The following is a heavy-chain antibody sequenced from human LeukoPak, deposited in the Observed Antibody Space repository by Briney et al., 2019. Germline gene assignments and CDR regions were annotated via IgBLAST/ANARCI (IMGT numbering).Heavy chain of an antibody. CDR2: IYHSGST. CDR3: ARGMSRFGDTYYYYGMDV. V-gene: IGHV4-61*08. J-gene: IGHJ6*02. Sequence: PSETLSLTCTVSGGSISSGGYYWSWIRQPPGKGLEWIGYIYHSGSTYYNPSLKSRVTISVDTSKNQFSLKLSSVTAADTAVYYCARGMSRFGDTYYYYGMDVWGQGTTVTVSS. CDR1: GGSISSGGYY. D-gene: IGHD3-10*01.